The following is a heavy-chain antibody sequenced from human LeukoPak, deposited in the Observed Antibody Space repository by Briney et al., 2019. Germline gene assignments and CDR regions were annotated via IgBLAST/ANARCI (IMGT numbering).Heavy chain of an antibody. CDR3: ARGGNYDFWSGYTQNWFDP. Sequence: GGSLRLSCAASGFTLSSYSMNWVPQAPGKGLERGSYISSSSSTIYYADSVKGRFTISRDNAKNSLYLQMNSLRAEDTAVYYCARGGNYDFWSGYTQNWFDPWGQGTLVTVSS. CDR1: GFTLSSYS. CDR2: ISSSSSTI. V-gene: IGHV3-48*01. D-gene: IGHD3-3*01. J-gene: IGHJ5*02.